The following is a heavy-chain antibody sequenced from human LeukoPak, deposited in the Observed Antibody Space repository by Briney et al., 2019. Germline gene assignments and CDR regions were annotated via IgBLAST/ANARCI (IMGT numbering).Heavy chain of an antibody. CDR2: INSDGSST. Sequence: PGGSLRLSCAASGFTFSSYWMHWVRQAPGKGLVWVSRINSDGSSTSYADSVKGRFTISRDNAKNTLYLQMNSLRAEDTAVYYCARYYYGSGSSYYYYYYMDVWGKGTTVTISS. CDR3: ARYYYGSGSSYYYYYYMDV. V-gene: IGHV3-74*01. CDR1: GFTFSSYW. J-gene: IGHJ6*03. D-gene: IGHD3-10*01.